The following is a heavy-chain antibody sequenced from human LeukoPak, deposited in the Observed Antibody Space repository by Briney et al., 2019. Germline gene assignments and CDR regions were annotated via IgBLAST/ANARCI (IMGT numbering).Heavy chain of an antibody. J-gene: IGHJ4*02. D-gene: IGHD1-14*01. CDR2: INPGGSSI. Sequence: GGSLRLSCAASGFTFSSYWIHWVRQVPGKGLVWVARINPGGSSITYADSVKGRFTISRDNAKNTLYLQMDSLRAEDTGVYYCARSNQADDYWGQGTVVTVSS. V-gene: IGHV3-74*01. CDR1: GFTFSSYW. CDR3: ARSNQADDY.